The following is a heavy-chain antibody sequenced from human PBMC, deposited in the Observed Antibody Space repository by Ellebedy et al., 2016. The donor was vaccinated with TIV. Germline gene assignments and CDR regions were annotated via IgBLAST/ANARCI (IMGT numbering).Heavy chain of an antibody. D-gene: IGHD3-22*01. V-gene: IGHV1-2*02. J-gene: IGHJ4*02. Sequence: AASVKVSCKASGYTFTGYYMHWVRQAPGQGLEWMGWINPNSGGTNYAQKFQGRVTMTRDTSISTAYMELSRLRSGDTALYYCARGYYDSSGYFPFDYWGQGTLVTVSS. CDR3: ARGYYDSSGYFPFDY. CDR2: INPNSGGT. CDR1: GYTFTGYY.